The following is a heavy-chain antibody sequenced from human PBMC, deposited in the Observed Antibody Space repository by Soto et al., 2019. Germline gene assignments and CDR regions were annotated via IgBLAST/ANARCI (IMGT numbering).Heavy chain of an antibody. Sequence: QVQLVQSGVEVKKPGSSVKVSCKASGGTLNSYAIDWVRQAPGQGLEWMGGIIPLIGNTYYAQRLQGRVKLTADESTRAGYVELSTLTSEDTAVYYCARGTVTGSEYNFYYYGMDVWGQGTTVIVSS. CDR3: ARGTVTGSEYNFYYYGMDV. CDR2: IIPLIGNT. D-gene: IGHD1-1*01. CDR1: GGTLNSYA. J-gene: IGHJ6*02. V-gene: IGHV1-69*12.